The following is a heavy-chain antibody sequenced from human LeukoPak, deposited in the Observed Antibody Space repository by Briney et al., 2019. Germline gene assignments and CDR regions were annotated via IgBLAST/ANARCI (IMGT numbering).Heavy chain of an antibody. J-gene: IGHJ4*02. CDR2: ISAYNGNT. Sequence: GASVKVSCKASGYTFTSYGISWVRQAPGQGLEWMGWISAYNGNTNYAQKLQGRVTMTTDTSTSTAYTELRSLRSEDTAVYYCASGYCSSTSCPLDYWGQGTLVTVSS. CDR1: GYTFTSYG. V-gene: IGHV1-18*01. D-gene: IGHD2-2*03. CDR3: ASGYCSSTSCPLDY.